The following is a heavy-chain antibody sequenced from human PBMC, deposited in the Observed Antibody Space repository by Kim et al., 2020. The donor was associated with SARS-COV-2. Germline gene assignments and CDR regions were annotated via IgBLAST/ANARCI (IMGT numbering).Heavy chain of an antibody. CDR2: IYYSGST. CDR1: GGSISSYY. D-gene: IGHD3-22*01. J-gene: IGHJ1*01. Sequence: SETLSLTCTVSGGSISSYYWSWIRQPPGKGLEWIGYIYYSGSTNYNPSLKSRVTISVDTSKNQFSLKLSSVTAADTAVYYCARSGGYRSGYYYLAAEYFQHWGQGTLVTVSS. V-gene: IGHV4-59*13. CDR3: ARSGGYRSGYYYLAAEYFQH.